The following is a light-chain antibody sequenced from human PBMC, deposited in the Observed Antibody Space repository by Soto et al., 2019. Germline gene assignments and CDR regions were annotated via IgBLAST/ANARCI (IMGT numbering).Light chain of an antibody. CDR2: SAS. J-gene: IGKJ1*01. CDR3: QQTYSTPT. CDR1: QNIINY. Sequence: DIQMTQSPSSLSASVGDRVTITCRASQNIINYLNWYQQKPGKAPNLLIYSASTLQTGVPSRFSGSGSGTDFTLTISSLQPADFATYFCQQTYSTPTFGQGTKVEI. V-gene: IGKV1-39*01.